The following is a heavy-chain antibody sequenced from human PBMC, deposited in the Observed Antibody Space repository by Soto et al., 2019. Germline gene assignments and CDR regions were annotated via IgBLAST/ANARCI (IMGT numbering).Heavy chain of an antibody. Sequence: GESLKISCKGSGYSFTSYWIGWVRQMPGKGLEWMGIIYPGDSDTRYSPSFQGQVPISADKSISNAYLQWSSLKASDTAMYYCARHLAYCSGGSCYSWYYGMDVWGKATTVTVSS. CDR1: GYSFTSYW. CDR3: ARHLAYCSGGSCYSWYYGMDV. CDR2: IYPGDSDT. J-gene: IGHJ6*04. D-gene: IGHD2-15*01. V-gene: IGHV5-51*01.